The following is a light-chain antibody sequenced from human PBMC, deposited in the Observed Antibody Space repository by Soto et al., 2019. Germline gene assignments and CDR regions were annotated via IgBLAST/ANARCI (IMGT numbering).Light chain of an antibody. CDR3: QQYDNWSPLP. J-gene: IGKJ4*02. Sequence: EIVMTQSPATLSLSPGERATLSCRASQSVSSNLAWYQQKPGQAPRLLIYGASTRATGVPARFSGSGSGTEFTLTISTLPSEDFSGYYCQQYDNWSPLPVGGGNNVEIK. V-gene: IGKV3-15*01. CDR1: QSVSSN. CDR2: GAS.